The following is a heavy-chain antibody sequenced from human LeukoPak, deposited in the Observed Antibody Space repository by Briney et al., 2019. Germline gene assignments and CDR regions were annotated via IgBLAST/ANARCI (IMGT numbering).Heavy chain of an antibody. CDR2: ISANNGNT. CDR1: GYTFTSYG. CDR3: ARYYDIFTGYSEPDY. D-gene: IGHD3-9*01. J-gene: IGHJ4*02. Sequence: ASVKVSCKASGYTFTSYGISWVRQAPGQGLEWMGWISANNGNTNYAQKLQGRVTMTTDTSTSTAYMELRSLRSDDTAVYYCARYYDIFTGYSEPDYWGQGTLVTVSS. V-gene: IGHV1-18*01.